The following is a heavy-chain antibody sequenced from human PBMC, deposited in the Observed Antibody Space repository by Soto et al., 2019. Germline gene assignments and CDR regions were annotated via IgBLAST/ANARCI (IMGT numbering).Heavy chain of an antibody. CDR1: GGSISSGGYY. J-gene: IGHJ6*02. D-gene: IGHD2-15*01. V-gene: IGHV4-31*03. CDR2: IYYSGST. CDR3: ARGGGSSISYYYGMDV. Sequence: SQTLSLTCTVSGGSISSGGYYWSWIRQHPGKGLEWIGYIYYSGSTYYNPSLKSRVTISVDTSKNQFSLKLSSVTAADTAVYYCARGGGSSISYYYGMDVWGQGTTVTVSS.